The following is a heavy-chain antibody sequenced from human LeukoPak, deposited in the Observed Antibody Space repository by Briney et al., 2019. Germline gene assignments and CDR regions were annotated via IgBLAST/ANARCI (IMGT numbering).Heavy chain of an antibody. D-gene: IGHD2-2*01. CDR2: ISSSSSYI. CDR1: GFTFSSYS. V-gene: IGHV3-21*01. CDR3: AREGTPGYCSSTSCYSDAFDI. J-gene: IGHJ3*02. Sequence: PGGSLRLSCAASGFTFSSYSMNWVRQAPGKGLEWVSSISSSSSYIYYADSVKGRFTISRDNAKNSLYLQMNSLRAEDTAVYYCAREGTPGYCSSTSCYSDAFDIWGQGTMVTVSS.